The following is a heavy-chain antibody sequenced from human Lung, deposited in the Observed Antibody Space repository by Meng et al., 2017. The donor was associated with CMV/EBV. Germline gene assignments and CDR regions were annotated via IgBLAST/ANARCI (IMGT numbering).Heavy chain of an antibody. CDR2: ISYDGSNK. D-gene: IGHD2-2*01. CDR1: GFTFSSYA. Sequence: GSLRLSCAASGFTFSSYAMHWVRQAPGKGLEWVAVISYDGSNKYYADSVKGRFTISRDNSKNTLYLQMNSLRAEDTAVYYCARVNIVVVPAAPLDVWGQGXTVTV. V-gene: IGHV3-30-3*01. J-gene: IGHJ6*02. CDR3: ARVNIVVVPAAPLDV.